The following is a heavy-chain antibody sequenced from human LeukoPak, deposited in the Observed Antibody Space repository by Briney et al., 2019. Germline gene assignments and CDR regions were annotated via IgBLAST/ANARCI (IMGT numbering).Heavy chain of an antibody. CDR1: GGSISSSSYY. CDR3: ATYRSMVRGVKGWFDP. D-gene: IGHD3-10*01. CDR2: IYYSGST. Sequence: SETLSLTCTVSGGSISSSSYYWGWIRQPPGKGLEWIGSIYYSGSTYYNPSLKSRVTISVDTSKNQFSLKLSSVTAADTAVYYCATYRSMVRGVKGWFDPWGQGTLVTVSS. J-gene: IGHJ5*02. V-gene: IGHV4-39*01.